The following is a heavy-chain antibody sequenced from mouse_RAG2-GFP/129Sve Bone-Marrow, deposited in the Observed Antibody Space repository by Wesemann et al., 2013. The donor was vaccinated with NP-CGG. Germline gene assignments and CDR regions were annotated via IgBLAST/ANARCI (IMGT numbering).Heavy chain of an antibody. CDR2: ISYSGST. V-gene: IGHV3-8*02. D-gene: IGHD4-1*01. CDR3: ARWLGRLDYFDY. Sequence: EYAGYISYSGSTYYNPSLKSRISITRDTSKNQYYLQLNSVTTEDTATYYCARWLGRLDYFDYWGQGTTLTVSS. J-gene: IGHJ2*01.